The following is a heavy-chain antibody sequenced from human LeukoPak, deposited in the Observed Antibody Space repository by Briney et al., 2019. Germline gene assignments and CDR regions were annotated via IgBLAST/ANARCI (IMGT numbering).Heavy chain of an antibody. D-gene: IGHD1-1*01. V-gene: IGHV3-53*01. Sequence: GGSLRLSCVASGFTVSSNYMNWVRQAPGKGLAWVSIIYSGERTYYADSVKGRFTISRDTSKNTLYLHMNSLRAEDTGMYYCARDNSGSIDYWGQGTLVTASS. CDR3: ARDNSGSIDY. CDR1: GFTVSSNY. CDR2: IYSGERT. J-gene: IGHJ4*02.